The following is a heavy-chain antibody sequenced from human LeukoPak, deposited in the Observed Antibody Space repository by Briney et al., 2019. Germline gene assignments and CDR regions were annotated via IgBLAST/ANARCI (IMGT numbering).Heavy chain of an antibody. Sequence: GESLKISCKGSGYSFTSYWISWVRQMPGKGLEWMGRIDPSDSYTNSSPSFQGHVTISADKSISTAYLQWSSLKASDTAMYYCARHGSLNGYSGWYIYWGQGTLVTVSS. CDR2: IDPSDSYT. CDR1: GYSFTSYW. V-gene: IGHV5-10-1*01. CDR3: ARHGSLNGYSGWYIY. J-gene: IGHJ4*02. D-gene: IGHD6-19*01.